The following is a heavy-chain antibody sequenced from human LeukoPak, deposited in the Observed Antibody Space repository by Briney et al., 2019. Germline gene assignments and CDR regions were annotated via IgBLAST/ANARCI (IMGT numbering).Heavy chain of an antibody. CDR1: GFTFSSYG. Sequence: GGSLRLSCAASGFTFSSYGMHWVRQAPGKGLEWVAVIWYDGSNKYYADSVKGRFTISRDNSKNTLYLQMNSLRAEDTAVYYCARGRGIAARRAWFDPWGQGTLVTVSS. CDR2: IWYDGSNK. V-gene: IGHV3-33*01. J-gene: IGHJ5*02. CDR3: ARGRGIAARRAWFDP. D-gene: IGHD6-6*01.